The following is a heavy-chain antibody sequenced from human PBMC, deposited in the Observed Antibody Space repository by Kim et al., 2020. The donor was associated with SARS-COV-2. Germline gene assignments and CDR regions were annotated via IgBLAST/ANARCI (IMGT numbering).Heavy chain of an antibody. CDR2: T. CDR3: ARAYSLNWFDP. V-gene: IGHV4-39*07. D-gene: IGHD5-18*01. Sequence: TYYNPSLKSRVTISVDTSKNQFSLKLSSVTAADTAIYVCARAYSLNWFDPWGQGTLVTVSS. J-gene: IGHJ5*02.